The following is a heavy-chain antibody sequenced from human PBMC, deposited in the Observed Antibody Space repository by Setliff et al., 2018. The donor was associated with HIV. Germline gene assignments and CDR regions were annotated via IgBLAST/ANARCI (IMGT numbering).Heavy chain of an antibody. CDR3: ARAGYYGSTSYWEYFQH. CDR2: IYYNGIT. D-gene: IGHD3-22*01. V-gene: IGHV4-59*11. CDR1: GGSISSHY. J-gene: IGHJ1*01. Sequence: SETLSLTCTVSGGSISSHYWSWIRQPPGKELEWIGSIYYNGITNYNPSLKSRVTVSVDTSKNQFSPKLSSVTAADTAVYYCARAGYYGSTSYWEYFQHWGQGTLVTVSS.